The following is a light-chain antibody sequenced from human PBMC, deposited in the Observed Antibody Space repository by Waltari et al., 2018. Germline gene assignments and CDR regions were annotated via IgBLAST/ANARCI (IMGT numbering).Light chain of an antibody. J-gene: IGKJ2*01. CDR1: QSVSSSY. CDR2: GAS. Sequence: EIVLTQSPGTLSLSPGERATLSCRASQSVSSSYLAWYQQKPGQAPRFLIYGASIRATGIPDRFSGSGSGTDFTLTISRLEPEDFALYFCQQYGGSPAYTFGQGTKLEI. CDR3: QQYGGSPAYT. V-gene: IGKV3-20*01.